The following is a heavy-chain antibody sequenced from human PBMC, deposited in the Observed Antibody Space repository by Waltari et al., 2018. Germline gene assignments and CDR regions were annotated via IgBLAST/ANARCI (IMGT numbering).Heavy chain of an antibody. V-gene: IGHV4-38-2*01. J-gene: IGHJ4*02. Sequence: QVQLQESGPGLVKPSETLSLTCAVSGYSISSGYYWGWIRQPPGKGREGIGSIYHSGSTYYNPSLKSRVTISVDTSKNQFSLKLSSVTAADTAVYYCAYGLNADFDYWGQGTLVTVSS. D-gene: IGHD2-8*01. CDR1: GYSISSGYY. CDR3: AYGLNADFDY. CDR2: IYHSGST.